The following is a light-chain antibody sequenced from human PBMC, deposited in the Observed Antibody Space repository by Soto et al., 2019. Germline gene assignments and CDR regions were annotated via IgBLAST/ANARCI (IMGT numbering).Light chain of an antibody. V-gene: IGKV4-1*01. J-gene: IGKJ4*01. CDR3: QQRSNWPPLT. CDR1: QSVLYNSNNKNF. Sequence: DIVMTQSPDSLAVSLGERATINCKSSQSVLYNSNNKNFLAWYQQKPGQPPKVLLHWASTRESGVPDRFSGSGSVTDFTLTISSLQAEDVAVYYCQQRSNWPPLTFGGGTKVEIK. CDR2: WAS.